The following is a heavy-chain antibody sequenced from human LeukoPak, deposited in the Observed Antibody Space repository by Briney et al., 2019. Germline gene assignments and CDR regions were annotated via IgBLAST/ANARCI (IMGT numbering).Heavy chain of an antibody. CDR3: ARSSHFDY. D-gene: IGHD3-10*01. Sequence: PGGSLRLSCAASGFTFSSYEMNWVRQAPGKGLEWVSYISSSGYTKHYADSVKGRLTISRDNTKNSLYLQMSSLRAEDTAVYYCARSSHFDYWGQGTLVAVSS. CDR1: GFTFSSYE. J-gene: IGHJ4*02. CDR2: ISSSGYTK. V-gene: IGHV3-48*03.